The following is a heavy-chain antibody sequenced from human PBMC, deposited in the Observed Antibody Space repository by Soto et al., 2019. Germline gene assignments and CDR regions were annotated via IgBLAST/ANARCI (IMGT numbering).Heavy chain of an antibody. D-gene: IGHD6-13*01. V-gene: IGHV3-33*01. CDR1: GFTFSSYG. CDR3: ARDREQQANWFDP. J-gene: IGHJ5*02. Sequence: QVQLVESGGGVVQPGRSLRLSCAASGFTFSSYGMHWVRQAPGKGLEWVAVIWYDGSYKYYADSVKGRFTISRDNSKNTLYLQMNSLRAEDTAVYYCARDREQQANWFDPWGQGTLVTVSS. CDR2: IWYDGSYK.